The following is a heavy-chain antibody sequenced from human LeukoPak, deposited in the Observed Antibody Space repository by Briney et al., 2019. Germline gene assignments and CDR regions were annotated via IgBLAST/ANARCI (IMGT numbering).Heavy chain of an antibody. CDR3: ARDRGYSGYGYYYGMDV. Sequence: GGSLRLSCAASGFSFSNYWMSWVRQAPGKGLEWVANIKQDGSEKYYVDSVKGRFTISRDNAKNSLYLQMNSLRAEDTAVYYCARDRGYSGYGYYYGMDVWGQGTTVTVSS. D-gene: IGHD5-12*01. CDR1: GFSFSNYW. V-gene: IGHV3-7*01. CDR2: IKQDGSEK. J-gene: IGHJ6*02.